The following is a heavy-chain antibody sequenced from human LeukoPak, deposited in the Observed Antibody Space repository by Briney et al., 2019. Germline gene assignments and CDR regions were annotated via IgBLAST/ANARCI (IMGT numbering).Heavy chain of an antibody. Sequence: SETLSLTCTVSGGSISSYYWSWIRQPPGKGLEWIGYIYYSGSTNYNPSLKSRVTISVDTSKNQFSLKLSSVTAADTAVYYCARAAVAGNWFDPWGQGTLVTVSS. V-gene: IGHV4-59*01. J-gene: IGHJ5*02. CDR1: GGSISSYY. CDR2: IYYSGST. CDR3: ARAAVAGNWFDP. D-gene: IGHD6-19*01.